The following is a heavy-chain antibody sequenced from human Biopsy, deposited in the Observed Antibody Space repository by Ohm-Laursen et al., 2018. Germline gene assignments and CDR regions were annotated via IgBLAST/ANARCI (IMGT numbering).Heavy chain of an antibody. CDR3: ARDLTWGSYSDS. CDR1: GFTFSDYY. CDR2: ISGIGDTT. V-gene: IGHV3-11*01. J-gene: IGHJ4*02. D-gene: IGHD3-16*01. Sequence: GSLRLSCAASGFTFSDYYMSWIRQAPGRGLEWVSHISGIGDTTYYVDSVKGRFTISRDNSKNSLYLQMNSLRAEDTAVYYCARDLTWGSYSDSWGQGSLVTVSS.